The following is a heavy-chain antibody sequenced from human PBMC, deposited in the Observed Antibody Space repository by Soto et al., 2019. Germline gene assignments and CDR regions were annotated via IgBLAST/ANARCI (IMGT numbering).Heavy chain of an antibody. CDR1: GFTFSSYG. CDR3: AKDGTSHLPPSYYYYYYMDV. CDR2: ISYDGSNK. V-gene: IGHV3-30*18. D-gene: IGHD2-2*01. Sequence: GGSLRLSCAASGFTFSSYGMHWVRQAPGKGLEWVAVISYDGSNKYYADSVKGRFTISRDNSKNTLYLQMNSLRAEDTAVYYCAKDGTSHLPPSYYYYYYMDVWGKGTLVTVSS. J-gene: IGHJ6*03.